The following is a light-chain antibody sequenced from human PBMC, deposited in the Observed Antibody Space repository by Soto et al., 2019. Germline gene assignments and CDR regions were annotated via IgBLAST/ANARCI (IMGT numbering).Light chain of an antibody. CDR1: QSISSY. Sequence: DIQMTQSPSSLSASVGDRVTITCRASQSISSYLNWYQQKPGKAPKLLIYAASSLQSGVPSRFSGSGSGTYFTLTISSLQPEYFATYYCQQNYSTPWTFGQGTKVEIK. V-gene: IGKV1-39*01. CDR3: QQNYSTPWT. J-gene: IGKJ1*01. CDR2: AAS.